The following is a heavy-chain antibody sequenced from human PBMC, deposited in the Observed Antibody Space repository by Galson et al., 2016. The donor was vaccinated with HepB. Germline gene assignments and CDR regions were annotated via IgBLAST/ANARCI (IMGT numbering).Heavy chain of an antibody. J-gene: IGHJ6*02. CDR3: SRALGSSSYGMDV. V-gene: IGHV3-74*01. Sequence: SLRLSCAAAGFTFSSYWMRWVRQAPGKGLVWVSRISSDGSSTSYADSVKVRFTISRDNARNTLYLPMHSLRAQNTAVYYCSRALGSSSYGMDVWGQGTTVTVS. CDR1: GFTFSSYW. CDR2: ISSDGSST. D-gene: IGHD6-6*01.